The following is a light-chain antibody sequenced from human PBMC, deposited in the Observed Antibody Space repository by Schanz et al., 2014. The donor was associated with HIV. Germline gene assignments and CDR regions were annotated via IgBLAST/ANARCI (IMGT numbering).Light chain of an antibody. V-gene: IGLV2-14*03. CDR1: SSDVGGYNY. Sequence: QSVLTQPPSASGSPGQSVTISCTGTSSDVGGYNYVSWYQQHPGKAPKLMIYDVSNRPSGVSNRFSGAKSDNTASLTISGLQPEDEADYYCISYTRDTVLFGGGTKLTVL. CDR2: DVS. CDR3: ISYTRDTVL. J-gene: IGLJ2*01.